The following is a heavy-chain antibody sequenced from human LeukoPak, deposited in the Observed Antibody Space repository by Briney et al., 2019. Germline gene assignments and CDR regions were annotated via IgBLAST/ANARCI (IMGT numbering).Heavy chain of an antibody. D-gene: IGHD1-7*01. V-gene: IGHV4-59*01. CDR3: ARDNWNYGSSMDV. Sequence: SETLSLTCTVSGGSISSYYWSWIRQPPGKGLEWIGYIYYSGSTNYSPSLKSRVTISVDTSKNQFSLKLSSVTAADTAVYYCARDNWNYGSSMDVWGQGTTVTVSS. CDR2: IYYSGST. CDR1: GGSISSYY. J-gene: IGHJ6*02.